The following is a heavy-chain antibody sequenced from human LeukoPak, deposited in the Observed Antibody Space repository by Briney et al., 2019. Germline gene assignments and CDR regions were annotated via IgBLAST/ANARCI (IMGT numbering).Heavy chain of an antibody. J-gene: IGHJ4*02. Sequence: SETLSLTCTVSGGSISSSSYYWGWIRQPPGKGLEWIGSIYYSGSTYYNPSLKSRVTISVDTSKNQFSLKLSSVTAADTAVYYCARVKDIVASAYFDYWGQGTLVTVSS. CDR2: IYYSGST. CDR1: GGSISSSSYY. V-gene: IGHV4-39*07. D-gene: IGHD5-12*01. CDR3: ARVKDIVASAYFDY.